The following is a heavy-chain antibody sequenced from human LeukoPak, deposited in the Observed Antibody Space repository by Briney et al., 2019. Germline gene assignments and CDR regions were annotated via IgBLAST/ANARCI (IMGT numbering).Heavy chain of an antibody. CDR2: VKSKTDGGTT. V-gene: IGHV3-15*01. D-gene: IGHD3-22*01. CDR3: TTYSSDSSGYYQFDY. Sequence: GGSLRLSCAASGFTFSNVWMAWVRQAPGKGLEWIGRVKSKTDGGTTDYAAPVKGRFTISRDDSKNTLYLQMNSLKIEDTAVYYCTTYSSDSSGYYQFDYWGQGTLVTVSS. CDR1: GFTFSNVW. J-gene: IGHJ4*02.